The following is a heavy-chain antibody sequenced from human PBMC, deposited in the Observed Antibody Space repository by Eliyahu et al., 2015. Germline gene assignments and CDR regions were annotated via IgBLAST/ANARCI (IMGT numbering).Heavy chain of an antibody. CDR1: GXXFRKFX. CDR2: ISIGNAA. Sequence: EVQLVESGGGLVQPGGSLXLSCAASGXXFRKFXLNWVRQXPRKGLGWVSGISIGNAAYDADSVKGRFAISRDNSRNRLYLQMDSLRVEDTAIYFCAKVVGDYAPNNPHYVMDVWGQGTTVTVSS. D-gene: IGHD4-17*01. CDR3: AKVVGDYAPNNPHYVMDV. V-gene: IGHV3-23*04. J-gene: IGHJ6*02.